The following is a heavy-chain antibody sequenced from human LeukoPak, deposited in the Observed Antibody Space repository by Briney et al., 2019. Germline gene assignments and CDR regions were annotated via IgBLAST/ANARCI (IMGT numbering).Heavy chain of an antibody. CDR1: GFTFSGYW. CDR3: ARKLHYYGTSPAGWFGP. J-gene: IGHJ5*02. Sequence: GGSLRLSCVVSGFTFSGYWMSWVRQAPGKGLEWVATIKQDGSDEYYVDSVKGRFTISRDNAKNSLYLQMDGLRAEDTAVYHCARKLHYYGTSPAGWFGPWGQGTLVTVSS. CDR2: IKQDGSDE. D-gene: IGHD3-22*01. V-gene: IGHV3-7*01.